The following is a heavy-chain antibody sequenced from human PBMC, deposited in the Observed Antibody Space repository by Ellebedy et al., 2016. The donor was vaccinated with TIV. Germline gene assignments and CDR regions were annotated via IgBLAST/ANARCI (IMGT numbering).Heavy chain of an antibody. Sequence: ASVKVSXXVSGYTLTELSMHWVRQAPGKGLEWMGGFDPEDGETIYAQKFQGRVTMTEDTSTDTAYMELSSLRSEDTAVYYCATHLKFYGSGSPYDYWGQGTLVTVSS. CDR3: ATHLKFYGSGSPYDY. CDR1: GYTLTELS. D-gene: IGHD3-10*01. CDR2: FDPEDGET. V-gene: IGHV1-24*01. J-gene: IGHJ4*02.